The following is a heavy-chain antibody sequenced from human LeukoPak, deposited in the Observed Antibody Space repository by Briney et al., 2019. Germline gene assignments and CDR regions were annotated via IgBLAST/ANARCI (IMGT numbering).Heavy chain of an antibody. CDR3: ARHRDDYHYAFDI. V-gene: IGHV4-59*08. CDR2: IYYSGRT. J-gene: IGHJ3*02. CDR1: GGSISSYY. Sequence: PSETLSLTCTVYGGSISSYYWSWIRQPPGKGLEWIGYIYYSGRTKYNLSLKSRVTISVDTSKNQFSLKVSSVTAADTAIYYCARHRDDYHYAFDIWGQGALVTVSS. D-gene: IGHD5-24*01.